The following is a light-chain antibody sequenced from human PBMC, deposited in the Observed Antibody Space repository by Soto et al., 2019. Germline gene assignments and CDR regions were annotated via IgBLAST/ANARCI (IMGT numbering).Light chain of an antibody. CDR2: GAS. J-gene: IGKJ4*01. CDR1: QRVYSN. V-gene: IGKV3-15*01. Sequence: EIVLTQSPGTLSLSPGERATLSCRASQRVYSNLAWYQQKPGQAPRFLIYGASTRAAGIPARFSGSGSGTEFTLTISSLQSEDFAVYYCQQYDNWPLTFGGGTKVDIK. CDR3: QQYDNWPLT.